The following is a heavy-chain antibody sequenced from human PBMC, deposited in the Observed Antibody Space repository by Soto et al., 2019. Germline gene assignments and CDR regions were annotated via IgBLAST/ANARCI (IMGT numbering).Heavy chain of an antibody. J-gene: IGHJ4*02. CDR2: IYYSGST. CDR3: ARESNSSGWTGPDY. D-gene: IGHD6-19*01. V-gene: IGHV4-30-4*01. CDR1: GGSISSGDYY. Sequence: PSETLSLTCTVSGGSISSGDYYWSWIRQPPGKGLEWIGYIYYSGSTYYNPSLKSRVTISVDTSKNQFSLKLSSVTAADTAVYYCARESNSSGWTGPDYWGQGTLVTVSS.